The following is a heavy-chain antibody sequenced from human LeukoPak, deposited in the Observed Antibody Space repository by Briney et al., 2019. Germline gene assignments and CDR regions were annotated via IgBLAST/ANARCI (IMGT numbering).Heavy chain of an antibody. D-gene: IGHD6-19*01. CDR3: ARGYSSGWSHRAYFDY. CDR1: GGSISSGGYY. V-gene: IGHV4-30-2*01. Sequence: SETLSLTCTVSGGSISSGGYYWSWIRQPPGKGLEWIGYIYHSGSTYYNPSLKSRVTISVDRSKNQFSLKLSSVTAADTAVYYCARGYSSGWSHRAYFDYWGQGTLVTVSS. J-gene: IGHJ4*02. CDR2: IYHSGST.